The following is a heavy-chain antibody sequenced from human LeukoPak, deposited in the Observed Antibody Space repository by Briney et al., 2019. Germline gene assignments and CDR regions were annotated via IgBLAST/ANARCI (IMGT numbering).Heavy chain of an antibody. CDR1: GYTFTGYD. D-gene: IGHD4-23*01. Sequence: ASVKVSCKDSGYTFTGYDMHLVRQAPGQGLEWMGWINPNSGDTNYAQKFQGRVTMTRDTFTSTVYMELSSLRSEDTAVYYCARLYYGGKGDDAFDIWGQGTMVTVSS. CDR2: INPNSGDT. V-gene: IGHV1-2*02. J-gene: IGHJ3*02. CDR3: ARLYYGGKGDDAFDI.